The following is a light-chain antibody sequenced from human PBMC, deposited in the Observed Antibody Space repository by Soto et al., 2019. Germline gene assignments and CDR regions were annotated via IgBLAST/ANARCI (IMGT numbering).Light chain of an antibody. CDR2: GAS. J-gene: IGKJ2*01. Sequence: EIVLTQSPGTLSLSPGERATLSCRASQSVSSSSLAWYQQKRGQAPRLVIHGASSRATGIPDRFSGSGSGTDFTLTISRLEPEDFATYYCQQYDNLPYTFGQGTKLEIK. CDR1: QSVSSSS. V-gene: IGKV3-20*01. CDR3: QQYDNLPYT.